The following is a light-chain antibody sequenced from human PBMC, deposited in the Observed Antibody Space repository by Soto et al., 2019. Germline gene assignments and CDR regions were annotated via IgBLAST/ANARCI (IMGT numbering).Light chain of an antibody. J-gene: IGKJ2*01. CDR3: QQRSIWPRNT. CDR1: QTVNSPY. Sequence: EIVLTQSPGTLSLSPGERGILSCRTSQTVNSPYLAWYQQKPGQPPRLLIYDASNRATGIPARFSGSGSGTDFTLTISSLEPEDVAVYYCQQRSIWPRNTFGLGTKVDIK. V-gene: IGKV3-11*01. CDR2: DAS.